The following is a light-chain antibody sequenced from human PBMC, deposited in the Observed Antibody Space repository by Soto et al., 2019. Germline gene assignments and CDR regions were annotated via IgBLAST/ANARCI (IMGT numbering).Light chain of an antibody. V-gene: IGKV3-15*01. CDR1: QSVSSN. Sequence: EIVMTQSPATLSVSPGERATLSCRASQSVSSNLAWYQQKPGQAPRLLIYGASTRATGIPARFSGSGSGTEFTLTISSLQSEDFAVYYCQQYNNWLNTCGGGTKVEIK. CDR2: GAS. J-gene: IGKJ4*01. CDR3: QQYNNWLNT.